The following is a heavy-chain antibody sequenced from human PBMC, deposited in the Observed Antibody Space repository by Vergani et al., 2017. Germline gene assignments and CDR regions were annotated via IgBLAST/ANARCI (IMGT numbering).Heavy chain of an antibody. J-gene: IGHJ6*02. CDR2: ISSSSSYI. Sequence: QVQLVESGGGLVKPGGSLRLSCAASGFTFSDYYMSWIRQAPGKGLEWVSSISSSSSYIYYADSVKGRFTISRDNAKNSLYLQMNSLRAEDTAVYYCAKEGTTVTTRELRHGMDVWGQGTTVTVSS. CDR1: GFTFSDYY. V-gene: IGHV3-11*06. D-gene: IGHD4-17*01. CDR3: AKEGTTVTTRELRHGMDV.